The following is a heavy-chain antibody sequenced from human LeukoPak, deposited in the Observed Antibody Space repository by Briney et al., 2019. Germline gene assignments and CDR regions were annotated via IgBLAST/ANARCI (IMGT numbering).Heavy chain of an antibody. J-gene: IGHJ5*02. Sequence: GGSLRLSCAASGFTFSSYAMHWVRQAPGKGLEWVAVISYDGSNKYYADSVKGRFTISRDNSKNTLYLQMNSLRAEDTAVYYCYLVGATTAAHWFDPWGQGTLVTVSS. CDR3: YLVGATTAAHWFDP. V-gene: IGHV3-30-3*01. CDR1: GFTFSSYA. D-gene: IGHD1-26*01. CDR2: ISYDGSNK.